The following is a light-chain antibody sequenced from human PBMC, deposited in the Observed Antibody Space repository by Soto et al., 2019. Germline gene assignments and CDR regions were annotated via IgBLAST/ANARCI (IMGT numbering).Light chain of an antibody. J-gene: IGKJ4*01. CDR2: AAS. Sequence: AIRMTQSPSSFSASTGDRVTINCRASQGISSYLAWYQQKPGKAPKLLIYAASTLQSGVPSRFSGSGSGTDFTLTISCLQSEDFATYYCQQYYSYPSFGGGTKVEIK. V-gene: IGKV1-8*01. CDR3: QQYYSYPS. CDR1: QGISSY.